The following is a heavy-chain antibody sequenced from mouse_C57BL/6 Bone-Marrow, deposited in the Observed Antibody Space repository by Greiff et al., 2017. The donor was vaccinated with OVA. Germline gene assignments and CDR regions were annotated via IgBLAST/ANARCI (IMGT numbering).Heavy chain of an antibody. V-gene: IGHV1-18*01. CDR2: INPNNGGT. J-gene: IGHJ2*01. Sequence: VQLQQSGPELVKPGASVKIPCKASGYTFTDYNMDWVKQSHGKSLEWIGDINPNNGGTIYNQKFKGKATLTVDKSSSTAYMELRSLTSEDTAVYYCARRWNLPLFFDYWGQGTTLTVSS. CDR1: GYTFTDYN. D-gene: IGHD1-1*02. CDR3: ARRWNLPLFFDY.